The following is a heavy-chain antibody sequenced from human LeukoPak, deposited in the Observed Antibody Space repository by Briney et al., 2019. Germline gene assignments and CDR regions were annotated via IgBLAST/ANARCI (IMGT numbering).Heavy chain of an antibody. CDR1: GFTFSSYS. J-gene: IGHJ4*02. Sequence: GGSLRLSCAASGFTFSSYSMNWVREAAGKGLEWVSYISSSGRYIYYADSVNGRFTISRDNAQNSLYLQMNSLRADDTAVYYCARDLSQGTTTDTLGYFDYWGQGALVTVSS. CDR2: ISSSGRYI. CDR3: ARDLSQGTTTDTLGYFDY. V-gene: IGHV3-21*05. D-gene: IGHD1-1*01.